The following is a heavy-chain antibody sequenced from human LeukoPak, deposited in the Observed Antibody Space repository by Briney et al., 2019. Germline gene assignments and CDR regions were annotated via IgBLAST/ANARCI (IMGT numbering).Heavy chain of an antibody. CDR3: AKDGGNDFWSGYYLDY. Sequence: GGSLRLSCAASGFSTRTYSMGWVRQAPGKGLEWVSYIGSTSIYADSVKGRFTISRENSKNTLYLQMNSLRAEDTAVYYCAKDGGNDFWSGYYLDYWGQGTLVTVSS. D-gene: IGHD3-3*01. CDR2: IGSTSI. CDR1: GFSTRTYS. J-gene: IGHJ4*02. V-gene: IGHV3-48*01.